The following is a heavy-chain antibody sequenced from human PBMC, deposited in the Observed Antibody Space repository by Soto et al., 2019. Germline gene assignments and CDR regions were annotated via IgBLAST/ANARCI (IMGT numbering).Heavy chain of an antibody. Sequence: GGSLRLSCAASGFTFSSYGMHWVRQAPGKGLEWVAVIWYDGSNKYYADSVKGRFTISRDNSKNTLYLQMNSLRAEDTAVYYCARDTYYDSSGPFDYWGQGTLVTVSS. CDR2: IWYDGSNK. D-gene: IGHD3-22*01. J-gene: IGHJ4*02. CDR1: GFTFSSYG. V-gene: IGHV3-33*01. CDR3: ARDTYYDSSGPFDY.